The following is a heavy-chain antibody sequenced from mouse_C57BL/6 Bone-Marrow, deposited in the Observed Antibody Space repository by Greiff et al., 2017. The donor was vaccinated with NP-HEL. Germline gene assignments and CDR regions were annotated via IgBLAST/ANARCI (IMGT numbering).Heavy chain of an antibody. CDR1: GFNIKDDY. D-gene: IGHD1-1*01. CDR3: TTYYYGSSSAWFAY. V-gene: IGHV14-4*01. CDR2: IDPENGDT. Sequence: VQLQQSGAELVRPGASVKLSCTASGFNIKDDYMHWVKQRPEQGLEWIGWIDPENGDTEYASKFQGKATIKADTSSNTAYLQLSSLTSEDTAVYYCTTYYYGSSSAWFAYWGQGTLVTVSA. J-gene: IGHJ3*01.